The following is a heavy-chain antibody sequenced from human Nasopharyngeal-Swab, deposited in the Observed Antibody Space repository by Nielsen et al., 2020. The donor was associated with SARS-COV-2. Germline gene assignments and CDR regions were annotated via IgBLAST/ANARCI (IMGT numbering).Heavy chain of an antibody. CDR2: IYNSGST. J-gene: IGHJ4*02. V-gene: IGHV3-53*01. CDR3: ARERSLFSGSYHGFDY. Sequence: GESLKISCAVSGFTVSNYYMNWVRQAPGKELEWVSVIYNSGSTQYADSVRGRFTVSSDDSKNTLYIQMNGLRAEETAMYYFARERSLFSGSYHGFDYWGQGTLVTVSS. CDR1: GFTVSNYY. D-gene: IGHD1-26*01.